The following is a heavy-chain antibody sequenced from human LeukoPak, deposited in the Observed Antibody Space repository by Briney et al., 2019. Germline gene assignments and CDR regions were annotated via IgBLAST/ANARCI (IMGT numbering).Heavy chain of an antibody. CDR2: IYYSGST. J-gene: IGHJ6*02. CDR3: ARDLYGSGSYPNYYGMDV. V-gene: IGHV4-31*03. Sequence: SETLSLTCTVSGDSISSGGYYWSWIRQHPGKGLEWIGYIYYSGSTYYNPSLKSRVTISVDTSKNQFSLKLSSVTAADTAVYYCARDLYGSGSYPNYYGMDVWGQGTTVTVSS. CDR1: GDSISSGGYY. D-gene: IGHD3-10*01.